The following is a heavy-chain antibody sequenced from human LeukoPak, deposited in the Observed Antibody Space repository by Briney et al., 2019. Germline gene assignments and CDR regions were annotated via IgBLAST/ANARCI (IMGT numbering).Heavy chain of an antibody. CDR3: AREDIVVVPAAKWVAFDI. J-gene: IGHJ3*02. D-gene: IGHD2-2*01. CDR1: GYSLTDYS. CDR2: INPYNGDT. V-gene: IGHV1-2*02. Sequence: ASVKVSCKASGYSLTDYSMYWVRQAPGQGLEWMGWINPYNGDTNSAQKFQGRVTMTRDTSISTAYMELSRLRSDDTAVYYCAREDIVVVPAAKWVAFDIWGQGTMVTVSS.